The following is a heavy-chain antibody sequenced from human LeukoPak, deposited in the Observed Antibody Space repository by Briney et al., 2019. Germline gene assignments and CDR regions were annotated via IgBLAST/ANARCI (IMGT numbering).Heavy chain of an antibody. Sequence: SETLSLTCTVSGGSISSYYWSWVRQPAGKGLEWIGRIYTSGSTNYNPSLKSRVTMSVDTSKNQFSLKLSSVTAADTVVYYCARAETDSSPVYYYYGMDVWGQGTTVTVSS. J-gene: IGHJ6*02. CDR1: GGSISSYY. CDR3: ARAETDSSPVYYYYGMDV. V-gene: IGHV4-4*07. D-gene: IGHD6-13*01. CDR2: IYTSGST.